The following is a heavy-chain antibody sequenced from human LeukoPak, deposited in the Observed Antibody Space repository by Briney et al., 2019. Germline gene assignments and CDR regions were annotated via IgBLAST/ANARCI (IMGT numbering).Heavy chain of an antibody. D-gene: IGHD3-16*01. J-gene: IGHJ4*02. CDR3: TRESRPFCPFGY. CDR1: GGPIDITNY. Sequence: SETLSLTCGVSGGPIDITNYWSWARQAPGKGLEWIGEIAHDGTTNYNLSLRSRVAMSLDRANNQFSLSLTSVTAADTAIYYCTRESRPFCPFGYWGQGVLVTVSS. V-gene: IGHV4-4*02. CDR2: IAHDGTT.